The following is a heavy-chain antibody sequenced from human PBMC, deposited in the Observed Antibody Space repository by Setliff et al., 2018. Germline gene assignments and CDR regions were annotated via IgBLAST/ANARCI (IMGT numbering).Heavy chain of an antibody. CDR3: ASGFLYMDV. V-gene: IGHV4-61*10. CDR1: GGSISNTFYY. Sequence: PSETLSLTCAVSGGSISNTFYYWTWIRQPAGKGLEWIGYIYYSGSTNYNPSLKSRVTISVDTSKNQFSLKLSSVTAADTAVYYCASGFLYMDVWGKGTTVTVSS. CDR2: IYYSGST. J-gene: IGHJ6*03. D-gene: IGHD3-3*01.